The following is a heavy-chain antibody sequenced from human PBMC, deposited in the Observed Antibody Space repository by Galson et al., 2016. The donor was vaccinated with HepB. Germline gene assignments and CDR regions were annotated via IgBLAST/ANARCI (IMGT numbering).Heavy chain of an antibody. V-gene: IGHV4-34*01. CDR3: ASSVRIFGVVITPQRYYMDV. Sequence: SETLSLTCAVYGGSFSGYYWSWIRQPPGKGLEWIGEINLSGSTNYNPSLKSRLTISVDTSKNQFSLKLSSVTAADTAVYYCASSVRIFGVVITPQRYYMDVWGKGTTVTVSS. J-gene: IGHJ6*03. CDR1: GGSFSGYY. D-gene: IGHD3-3*01. CDR2: INLSGST.